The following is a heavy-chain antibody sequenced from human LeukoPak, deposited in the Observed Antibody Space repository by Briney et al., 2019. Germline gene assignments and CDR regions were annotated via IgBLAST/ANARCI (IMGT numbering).Heavy chain of an antibody. CDR3: ARTSRQLWLNEPDY. CDR2: TIPIFGTA. J-gene: IGHJ4*02. CDR1: GGTFSSYA. D-gene: IGHD5-18*01. V-gene: IGHV1-69*13. Sequence: ASVKVSCKASGGTFSSYAISWVRQAPGQGLEWMGGTIPIFGTANYAQKFQGRVTITADESTSTAYMELSSLRSEDTAVYYCARTSRQLWLNEPDYWGQGTLVTVSS.